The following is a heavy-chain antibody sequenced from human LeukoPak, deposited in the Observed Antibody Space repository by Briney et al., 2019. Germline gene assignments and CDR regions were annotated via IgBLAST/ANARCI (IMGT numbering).Heavy chain of an antibody. Sequence: SETLSLTYAVYGGSFSGYYWSWIRQPPGKGLEWIGEINHSGSTNYNPSLKSRVTISVDMSKNQFSLKLSSVTAADTAVYYCARRSVRRGFDIWGQGTMVTVSS. J-gene: IGHJ3*02. CDR3: ARRSVRRGFDI. V-gene: IGHV4-34*01. D-gene: IGHD3-10*01. CDR1: GGSFSGYY. CDR2: INHSGST.